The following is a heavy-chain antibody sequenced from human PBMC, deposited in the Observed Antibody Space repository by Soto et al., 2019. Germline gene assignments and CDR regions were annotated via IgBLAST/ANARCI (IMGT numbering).Heavy chain of an antibody. D-gene: IGHD6-6*01. CDR3: ARLRIAARPDYYGMDV. CDR2: INAGNGNT. J-gene: IGHJ6*02. CDR1: GYTFTSYA. Sequence: ASVKVSCKASGYTFTSYAMHWLRQAPGQRLEWMGWINAGNGNTKYSQKFQGRVTITRDTSASTAYMELSSLRSEDTAVYYCARLRIAARPDYYGMDVWGQGTTVTVSS. V-gene: IGHV1-3*01.